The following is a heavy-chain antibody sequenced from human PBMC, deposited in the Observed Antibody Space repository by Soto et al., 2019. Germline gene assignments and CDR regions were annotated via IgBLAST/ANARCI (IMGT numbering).Heavy chain of an antibody. CDR1: GFTVSSNY. CDR3: ARDRYSKSDYKYGMDV. V-gene: IGHV3-53*01. J-gene: IGHJ6*02. D-gene: IGHD6-13*01. Sequence: AGGSLRLSCAAFGFTVSSNYMTWVRQAPGKGLEWVSVIYSDGTTYYADSVKGRFTISRDNSKNTLYLQMNSLRAEDTAVYYCARDRYSKSDYKYGMDVWGQGTTVTVSS. CDR2: IYSDGTT.